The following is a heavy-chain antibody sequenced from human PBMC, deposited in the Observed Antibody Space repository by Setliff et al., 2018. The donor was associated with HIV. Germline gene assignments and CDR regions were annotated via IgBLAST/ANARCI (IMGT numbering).Heavy chain of an antibody. J-gene: IGHJ4*02. CDR3: ATRPRIAARPFDY. Sequence: PSETLSLTCSVSGVSVGSGDYYWHWIRQHPEKALEWIGYILHSGDTYYNPSLKSRISMSVDTSKNQFSLELTSLTAADTAVYYCATRPRIAARPFDYWGQGMLVTV. D-gene: IGHD6-6*01. CDR1: GVSVGSGDYY. CDR2: ILHSGDT. V-gene: IGHV4-31*03.